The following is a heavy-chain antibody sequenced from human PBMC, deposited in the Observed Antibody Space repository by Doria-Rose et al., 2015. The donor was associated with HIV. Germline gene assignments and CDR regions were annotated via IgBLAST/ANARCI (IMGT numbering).Heavy chain of an antibody. CDR1: GGSISSYY. J-gene: IGHJ6*03. V-gene: IGHV4-4*09. Sequence: EALSLTYTVSGGSISSYYWNWIRQPPGKGLEWIGYIYSSGSTHYNSSLKSRVTISIDTSKNQFSLKLSSVTAADTAVYYCARFRPSRGIYYSLDVWGKGTTVTVSS. CDR3: ARFRPSRGIYYSLDV. D-gene: IGHD3-10*01. CDR2: IYSSGST.